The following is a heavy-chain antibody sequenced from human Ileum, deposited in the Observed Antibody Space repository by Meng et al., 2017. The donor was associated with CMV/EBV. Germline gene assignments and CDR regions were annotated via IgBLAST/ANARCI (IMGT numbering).Heavy chain of an antibody. CDR1: GFTFGSYA. Sequence: VQLLGSGGGLGQPGGSLRLSCAASGFTFGSYAMSWVRQAPGKGLEWVSTFSGSSGSTYYADSVKGRFTISRDNSKNTLYLQMNGLRAEDTAVYYCAADWQFDYWGQGTLVTVSS. J-gene: IGHJ4*02. D-gene: IGHD3-9*01. V-gene: IGHV3-23*01. CDR3: AADWQFDY. CDR2: FSGSSGST.